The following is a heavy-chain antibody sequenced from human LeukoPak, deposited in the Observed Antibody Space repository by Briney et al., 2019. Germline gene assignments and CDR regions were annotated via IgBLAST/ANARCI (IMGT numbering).Heavy chain of an antibody. CDR3: ARDGPWSSGFDY. D-gene: IGHD1-26*01. CDR1: GGSFSGYY. CDR2: INHSGST. V-gene: IGHV4-34*01. J-gene: IGHJ4*02. Sequence: SETLSLTCAVYGGSFSGYYWSWIRQPPGKGLEWIGEINHSGSTNYNPSLKSRVTISVDTSKNQFSLKLSSVPAADTAVYYCARDGPWSSGFDYWGQGTLVTVSS.